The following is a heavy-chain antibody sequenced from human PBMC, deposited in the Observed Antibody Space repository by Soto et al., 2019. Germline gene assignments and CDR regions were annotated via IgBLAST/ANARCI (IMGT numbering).Heavy chain of an antibody. Sequence: LSLTCIVTHGSISSFYWNWIRQPPGKGLEWIGYIYYSGSTNYNPSLKSRATISVDTSMNQFSLRLKLSSVTAADTAVYYCARGSTGDFDYWGQGTPVTVSS. CDR2: IYYSGST. J-gene: IGHJ4*02. CDR3: ARGSTGDFDY. D-gene: IGHD4-17*01. V-gene: IGHV4-59*01. CDR1: HGSISSFY.